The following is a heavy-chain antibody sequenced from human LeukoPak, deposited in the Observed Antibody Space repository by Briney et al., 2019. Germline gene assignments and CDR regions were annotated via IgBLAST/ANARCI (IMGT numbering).Heavy chain of an antibody. CDR2: IYSGGST. CDR1: GFTVSSNY. D-gene: IGHD1-26*01. CDR3: ARGTDGSLDY. Sequence: GGSLRLSCAASGFTVSSNYMSWVRQAPGRGLDWVSVIYSGGSTYYADSVKGRFTISRDNSKNTLYLQMNSLRAEDTAVYYCARGTDGSLDYWGQGTLVTVSS. J-gene: IGHJ4*02. V-gene: IGHV3-53*05.